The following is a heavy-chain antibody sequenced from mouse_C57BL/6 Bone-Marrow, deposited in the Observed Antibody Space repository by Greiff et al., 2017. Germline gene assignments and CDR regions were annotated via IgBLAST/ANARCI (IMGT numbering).Heavy chain of an antibody. CDR1: GFTFSDYG. Sequence: EVQLVESGGGLVQPGGSLKLSCAASGFTFSDYGMAWVRQAPRKGPEWVAFISNLAYSIYYADTVTGRFTISRENAKNTLYLGMSSLRSEDTAMYYCARHEGDSYYAMGYWGQGTSVTVSS. J-gene: IGHJ4*01. CDR3: ARHEGDSYYAMGY. V-gene: IGHV5-15*01. CDR2: ISNLAYSI.